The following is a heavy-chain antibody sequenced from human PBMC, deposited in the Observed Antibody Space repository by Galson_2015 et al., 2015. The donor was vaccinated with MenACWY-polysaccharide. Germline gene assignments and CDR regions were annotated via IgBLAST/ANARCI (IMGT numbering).Heavy chain of an antibody. CDR2: ISYDGSKE. V-gene: IGHV3-30*18. J-gene: IGHJ4*01. D-gene: IGHD6-13*01. Sequence: SLRLSCAASGFTFSSYGIHWVRQAPGKGLEWVALISYDGSKEYYADSVKGRFSISRDNSKNTLYLQMNSLRVEDTAVYYCTKDRLAAAGDPDYWGQEPWSPSPQ. CDR1: GFTFSSYG. CDR3: TKDRLAAAGDPDY.